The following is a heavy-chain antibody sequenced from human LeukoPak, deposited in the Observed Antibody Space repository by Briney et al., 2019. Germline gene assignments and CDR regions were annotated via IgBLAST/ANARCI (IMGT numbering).Heavy chain of an antibody. J-gene: IGHJ4*02. V-gene: IGHV3-11*06. CDR3: ARDRGGYGSGSYHDY. D-gene: IGHD3-10*01. CDR2: ISSSSSYT. CDR1: GFTFSDYY. Sequence: GRSLRLSCAASGFTFSDYYMSWIRQAPGKGLEWVSYISSSSSYTNYADSVKGRFTISRDNAKNPLYLQMNSLRAEDTAVYYCARDRGGYGSGSYHDYWGQGTLVTVSS.